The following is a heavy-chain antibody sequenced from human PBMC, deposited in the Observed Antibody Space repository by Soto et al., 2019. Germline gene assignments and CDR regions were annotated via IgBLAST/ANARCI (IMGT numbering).Heavy chain of an antibody. J-gene: IGHJ4*02. Sequence: QVQLVQSGAEVKKPGSSVKVSCKASGGTFSSYTISWVRQAPGQGLEWMGRIIPILGIANYAQKFQGRVTITADKSTSTAYMELSSLGSEDTAVYYCARTYYYGSGSYNEYYFDYWGQGTLVTVSS. D-gene: IGHD3-10*01. CDR2: IIPILGIA. V-gene: IGHV1-69*02. CDR3: ARTYYYGSGSYNEYYFDY. CDR1: GGTFSSYT.